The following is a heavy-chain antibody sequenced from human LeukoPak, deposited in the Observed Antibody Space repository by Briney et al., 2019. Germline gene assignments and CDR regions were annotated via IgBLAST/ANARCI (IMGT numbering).Heavy chain of an antibody. CDR1: GFTVSSKY. CDR2: ISYDGSDK. D-gene: IGHD6-13*01. Sequence: GGSLRLSCAASGFTVSSKYMSWVRQAPGKGLEWVAVISYDGSDKYYADSVKGRFTISRDNSKNTLYLQMNSLRAEDTAVYCCAKDRSSTWYGAFDIWGQGTMVIVSS. V-gene: IGHV3-30*18. CDR3: AKDRSSTWYGAFDI. J-gene: IGHJ3*02.